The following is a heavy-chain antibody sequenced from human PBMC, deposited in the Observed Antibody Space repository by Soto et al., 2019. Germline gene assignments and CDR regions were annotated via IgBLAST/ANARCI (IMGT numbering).Heavy chain of an antibody. CDR2: ISSSSSYI. CDR1: GFTFSSYS. J-gene: IGHJ6*02. Sequence: GGSLRLSCAASGFTFSSYSMNWVRQAPGKGLEWVSSISSSSSYIYYADSVKGRFTISRDNAKNSLYLQMNSLRAEDTAVYYCARDRRIVVPAAMDYYYYGMDVWGQGTTVTVSS. CDR3: ARDRRIVVPAAMDYYYYGMDV. D-gene: IGHD2-2*01. V-gene: IGHV3-21*01.